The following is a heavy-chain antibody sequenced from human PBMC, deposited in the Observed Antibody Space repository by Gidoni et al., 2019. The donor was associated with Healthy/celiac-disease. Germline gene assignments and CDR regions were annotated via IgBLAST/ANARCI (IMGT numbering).Heavy chain of an antibody. D-gene: IGHD2-2*02. V-gene: IGHV3-9*01. J-gene: IGHJ3*02. CDR3: AKDIFGYTVEGAFDI. Sequence: EVQLVESGGGLVQPGRSLRLSCAASGFTFDDYAMHWVRQAPGKGLEWGSGISWNSGSIGYADSVKGRFTISRDNAKNSLYLQMNSLRAEDTALYYCAKDIFGYTVEGAFDIWGQGTMVTVSS. CDR2: ISWNSGSI. CDR1: GFTFDDYA.